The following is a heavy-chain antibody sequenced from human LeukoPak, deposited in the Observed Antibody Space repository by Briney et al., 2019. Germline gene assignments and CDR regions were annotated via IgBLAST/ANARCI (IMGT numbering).Heavy chain of an antibody. CDR2: IRYDGSNK. CDR3: ARDRDSSGYYLQGAFDI. Sequence: GGSLRLSCAASGFTFSSYGMHWVRQAPGKGLEWVAFIRYDGSNKYYADSVKGRFTISRDNSKNTLYLQMNSLRAEDTAVYYCARDRDSSGYYLQGAFDIWGQGTMVTVSS. D-gene: IGHD3-22*01. V-gene: IGHV3-30*02. J-gene: IGHJ3*02. CDR1: GFTFSSYG.